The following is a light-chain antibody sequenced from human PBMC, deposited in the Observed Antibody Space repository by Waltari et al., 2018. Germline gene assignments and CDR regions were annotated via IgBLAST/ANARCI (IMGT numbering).Light chain of an antibody. J-gene: IGKJ5*01. CDR1: RGIDSY. Sequence: DIQMTQSPSSLSTSVGDRVTITFRASRGIDSYLNWYQQRPGRAPKLRIYDASTLQREVPTRFSGGGIGTDFTLTINNLQPEDFATYFCQQSYSPPFTFGQGTRLEI. V-gene: IGKV1-39*01. CDR2: DAS. CDR3: QQSYSPPFT.